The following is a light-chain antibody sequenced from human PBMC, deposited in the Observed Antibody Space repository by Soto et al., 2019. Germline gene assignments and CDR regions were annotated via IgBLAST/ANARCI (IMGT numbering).Light chain of an antibody. CDR1: QSVSNNY. J-gene: IGKJ1*01. CDR2: GAS. Sequence: VLKQSAGTLSLYPGERATLSCRASQSVSNNYLAWYQQKPGQAPRLLIYGASNRATGIPDRFSGSGSGTDFTLTISRLEPEDFAVYYCQQYGSSGTSGQGTKVDIK. V-gene: IGKV3-20*01. CDR3: QQYGSSGT.